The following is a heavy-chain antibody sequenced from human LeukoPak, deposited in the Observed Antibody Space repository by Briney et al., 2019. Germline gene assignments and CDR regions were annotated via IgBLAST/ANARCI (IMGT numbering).Heavy chain of an antibody. CDR2: IGGSGSST. CDR1: GFTFNNYA. J-gene: IGHJ5*02. CDR3: ATGSGT. Sequence: GGSLRLSCAASGFTFNNYAMSWVRQAPGKGLEWVSAIGGSGSSTYYTDSVKGRFTISRGNSKNTLYLQMNSLRAEDTAVYYCATGSGTWGQGTRVTVSS. V-gene: IGHV3-23*01.